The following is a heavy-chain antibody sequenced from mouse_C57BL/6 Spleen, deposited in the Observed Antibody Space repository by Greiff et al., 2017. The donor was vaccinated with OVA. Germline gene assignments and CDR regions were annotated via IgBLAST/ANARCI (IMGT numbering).Heavy chain of an antibody. V-gene: IGHV1-82*01. CDR3: ARETYYSNYRAMDY. D-gene: IGHD2-5*01. Sequence: VQRVESGPELVKPGASVKISCKASGYAFSSSWMNWVKQRPGKGLEWIGRIYPGDGDTNYNGKFKGKATLTADKSSSTAYMQLSSLTSEDSAVYFCARETYYSNYRAMDYWGQGTSVTVSS. CDR1: GYAFSSSW. CDR2: IYPGDGDT. J-gene: IGHJ4*01.